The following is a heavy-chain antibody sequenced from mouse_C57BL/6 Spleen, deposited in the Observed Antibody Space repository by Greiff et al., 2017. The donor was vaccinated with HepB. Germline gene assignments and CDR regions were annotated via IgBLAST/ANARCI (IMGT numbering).Heavy chain of an antibody. V-gene: IGHV1-84*01. CDR3: ATAGSSYVDYAMDY. CDR1: GYTFTDYY. Sequence: QVQLKESGAELVKPGASVKISCKASGYTFTDYYINWVKQRPGQGLEWIGWIYPGSGNNKYNEKFKGKATLNVDTSSSTANMQLSSLTSEDSAVYFWATAGSSYVDYAMDYWGQGTSVTVSS. CDR2: IYPGSGNN. D-gene: IGHD1-1*01. J-gene: IGHJ4*01.